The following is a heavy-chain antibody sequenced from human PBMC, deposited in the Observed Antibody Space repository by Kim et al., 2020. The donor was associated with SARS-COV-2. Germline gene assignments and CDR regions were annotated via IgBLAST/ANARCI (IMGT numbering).Heavy chain of an antibody. CDR1: GFTFSSYW. V-gene: IGHV3-7*01. CDR3: ARGPHLSLLWFGELLNDDAFDI. J-gene: IGHJ3*02. D-gene: IGHD3-10*01. Sequence: GGSLRLSCAASGFTFSSYWMSWVRQAPGKGLEWVANIKQDGSEKYYVDSVKGRFTISRDNAKNSLYLQMNSLRAEDTAVYYCARGPHLSLLWFGELLNDDAFDIWGQGTMVTVSS. CDR2: IKQDGSEK.